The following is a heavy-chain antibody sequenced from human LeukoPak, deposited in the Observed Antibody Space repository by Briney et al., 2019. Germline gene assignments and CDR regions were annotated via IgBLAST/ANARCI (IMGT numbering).Heavy chain of an antibody. CDR2: ISVRDGST. CDR3: AKAGAVVVVAAKYFDY. CDR1: GFTFSGSA. J-gene: IGHJ4*02. Sequence: PGGSLRLSCAASGFTFSGSARHWVRQAPGKGLEWVSAISVRDGSTYYADSVKGRFTISRDNSKNTLYLQMNSLKAEDTAVYYCAKAGAVVVVAAKYFDYWGQGTLVTVSS. D-gene: IGHD2-15*01. V-gene: IGHV3-23*01.